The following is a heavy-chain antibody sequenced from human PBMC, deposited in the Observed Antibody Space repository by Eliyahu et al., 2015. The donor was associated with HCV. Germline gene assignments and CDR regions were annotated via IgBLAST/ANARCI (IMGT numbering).Heavy chain of an antibody. Sequence: EVQLVESGGGLVKPGGSLRLSCAASGFTFSSYSMNWVRQAPGKGLEWVSSISSSSSYIYYADSVKGRFTISRDNAKNSLYLQMNSLRAEDTAVYYCARDWSGYESDDYWGQGTLVTVSS. CDR1: GFTFSSYS. D-gene: IGHD5-12*01. CDR3: ARDWSGYESDDY. J-gene: IGHJ4*02. CDR2: ISSSSSYI. V-gene: IGHV3-21*01.